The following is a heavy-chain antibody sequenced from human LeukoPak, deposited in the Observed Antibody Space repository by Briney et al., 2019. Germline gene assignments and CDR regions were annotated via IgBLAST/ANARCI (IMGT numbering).Heavy chain of an antibody. CDR3: ARGFWIRGTWGPYYFDY. Sequence: GASVKVSCKASGYTFTNHAMQWVRQAPGKRLDWMGWINAGNGNTKYSRNLQGRFIITRDTSAGTVYMDLSSLRSEDTAVYYFARGFWIRGTWGPYYFDYWGQGTLVTVSS. CDR2: INAGNGNT. CDR1: GYTFTNHA. J-gene: IGHJ4*02. D-gene: IGHD3-3*01. V-gene: IGHV1-3*01.